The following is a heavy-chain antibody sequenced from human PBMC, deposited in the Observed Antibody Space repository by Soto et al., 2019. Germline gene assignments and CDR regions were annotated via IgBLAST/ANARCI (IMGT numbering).Heavy chain of an antibody. CDR1: GFTFSSYC. CDR3: ARERLGANYYYYMDV. V-gene: IGHV3-33*01. D-gene: IGHD7-27*01. J-gene: IGHJ6*03. Sequence: QVQLVESGGGVVQPGRSLRLSCAASGFTFSSYCMHWVRQAPGKGLEWVAVIWYDGSNKYYADSVKGRFTISRDNSKNTLYLQMNSLRAEDTAVYYCARERLGANYYYYMDVWGKGTTVTVSS. CDR2: IWYDGSNK.